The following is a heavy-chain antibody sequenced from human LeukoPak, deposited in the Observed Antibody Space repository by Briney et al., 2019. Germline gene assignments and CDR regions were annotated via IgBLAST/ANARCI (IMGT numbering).Heavy chain of an antibody. CDR2: IYYSGST. Sequence: SETLSLTCTVSGGSIRSFCWTWIRQPPGKGLEWIGYIYYSGSTNYNPSLKSRVTISVDKSKNQFSLKLSSVTAADTAVYYCARDGDGYNGPDAFDIWGQGTMVTVSS. V-gene: IGHV4-59*12. CDR3: ARDGDGYNGPDAFDI. CDR1: GGSIRSFC. J-gene: IGHJ3*02. D-gene: IGHD5-24*01.